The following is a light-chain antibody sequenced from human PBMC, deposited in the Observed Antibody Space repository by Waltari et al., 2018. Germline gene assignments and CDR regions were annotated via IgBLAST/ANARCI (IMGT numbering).Light chain of an antibody. V-gene: IGKV1-39*01. CDR1: QSISSY. J-gene: IGKJ5*01. CDR2: AAS. CDR3: QQSYSTPRIT. Sequence: DIQMTQSPSSLSASVGDRVTITFRASQSISSYLNWYQQKPGKAPKLLIYAASSLQSGVPSRFSGSGSGTDFTLTISSLQPEDFATYYCQQSYSTPRITFGQGTRLEIK.